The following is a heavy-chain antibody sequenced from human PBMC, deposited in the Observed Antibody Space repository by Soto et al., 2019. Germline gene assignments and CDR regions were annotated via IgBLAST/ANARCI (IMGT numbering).Heavy chain of an antibody. CDR1: GFPFSDHA. CDR2: ITGRGDST. Sequence: GALRLSCAASGFPFSDHAMHWVRQTPGKGLEWVSAITGRGDSTYYADSVKGRFTISRDNSKSTLYLQMNSLRAEDTAVYYCARKNVVVLGNYGFLWGQGTLVTVSS. J-gene: IGHJ4*02. V-gene: IGHV3-23*01. CDR3: ARKNVVVLGNYGFL. D-gene: IGHD2-15*01.